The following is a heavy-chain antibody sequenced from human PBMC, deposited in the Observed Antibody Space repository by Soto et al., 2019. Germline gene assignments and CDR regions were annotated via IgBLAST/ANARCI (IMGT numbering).Heavy chain of an antibody. J-gene: IGHJ6*02. CDR1: GFTLSNYG. CDR2: ISFDGRNK. D-gene: IGHD7-27*01. V-gene: IGHV3-30*18. CDR3: AKDGDPMAV. Sequence: QVQLVESGGGVVQPGRSLRLSCAASGFTLSNYGIHWVRQTPGKGLEWVAVISFDGRNKYYADSVKGRFTISRDNSKNTLNLQMNSLRPEDTAVYYCAKDGDPMAVWGQGMKVTVSS.